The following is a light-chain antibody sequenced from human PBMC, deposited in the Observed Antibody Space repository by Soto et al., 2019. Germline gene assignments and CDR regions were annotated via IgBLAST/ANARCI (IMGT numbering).Light chain of an antibody. CDR2: KAS. CDR1: QTISSR. Sequence: DIQMTQSPSTLSGSVRDRVTITSRTSQTISSRLAWYQHKPGNAPKLLIYKASTSKSRDPSRFSCSGSGTEFTLTISSLQPDDFATYYCQHYNSYSEEFGQGTKVDIK. V-gene: IGKV1-5*03. J-gene: IGKJ1*01. CDR3: QHYNSYSEE.